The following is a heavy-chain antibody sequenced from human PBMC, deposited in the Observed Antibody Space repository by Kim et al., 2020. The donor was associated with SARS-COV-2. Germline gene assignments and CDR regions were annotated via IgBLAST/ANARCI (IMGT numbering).Heavy chain of an antibody. V-gene: IGHV1-24*01. CDR2: FDPEDGET. CDR1: GYTLIELS. CDR3: ATAPSYCSSTSCHPNWFDP. J-gene: IGHJ5*02. Sequence: ASVKVSCKVSGYTLIELSMHWVRQAPGKGLEWMGGFDPEDGETIYAQKFQGRVTMTEDTSTDTADMELSSLRSEDTAVYYCATAPSYCSSTSCHPNWFDPWGQGTLVTVSS. D-gene: IGHD2-2*01.